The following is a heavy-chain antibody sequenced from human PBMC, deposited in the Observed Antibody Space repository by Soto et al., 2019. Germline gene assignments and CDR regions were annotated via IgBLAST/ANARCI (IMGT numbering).Heavy chain of an antibody. J-gene: IGHJ4*02. CDR1: GFTFSRYE. CDR2: ISTSGSTI. Sequence: GGSLRLSCAASGFTFSRYEMNWVRQAPGKGLEWISYISTSGSTIYYADSVKGRFTISRDNAKNSLYLQMNSLRAKDTAVYYCARELAAAGSFDYWGQGTLVTVSS. CDR3: ARELAAAGSFDY. D-gene: IGHD6-13*01. V-gene: IGHV3-48*03.